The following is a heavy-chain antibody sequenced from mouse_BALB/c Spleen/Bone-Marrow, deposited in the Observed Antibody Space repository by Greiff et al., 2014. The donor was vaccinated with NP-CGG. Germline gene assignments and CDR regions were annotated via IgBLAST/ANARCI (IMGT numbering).Heavy chain of an antibody. Sequence: EVKLVESGGDLVKPGGSLKLPCAASGFTFSKYGMSWVRQTPDKRLEWVANISSGGSYTYYPDSVKGRFTISRDNAKNTLYLQMSSLKSEDTAMYYCARQYGNFGVMDYWGQGTSVTVSS. CDR1: GFTFSKYG. CDR2: ISSGGSYT. CDR3: ARQYGNFGVMDY. D-gene: IGHD2-1*01. J-gene: IGHJ4*01. V-gene: IGHV5-6*01.